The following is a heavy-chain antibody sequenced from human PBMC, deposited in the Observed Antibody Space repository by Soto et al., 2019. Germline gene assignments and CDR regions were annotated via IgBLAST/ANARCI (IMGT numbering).Heavy chain of an antibody. Sequence: GGSLRLSCAASGFTFSSYGMHWVRQAPGKGLEWVAVIWYDGSNKYYADSVKGRFTISRDNSKNTLYLQMNSLRAEDTAVYYCARVRLEYSSSSEAFDIWGQGTMVTVSS. V-gene: IGHV3-33*01. J-gene: IGHJ3*02. CDR3: ARVRLEYSSSSEAFDI. D-gene: IGHD6-6*01. CDR2: IWYDGSNK. CDR1: GFTFSSYG.